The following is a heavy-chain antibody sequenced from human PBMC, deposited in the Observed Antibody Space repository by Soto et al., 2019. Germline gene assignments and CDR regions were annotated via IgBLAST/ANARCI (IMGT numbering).Heavy chain of an antibody. D-gene: IGHD3-10*01. J-gene: IGHJ6*02. CDR1: VFTFSSYA. Sequence: PGGSPRLSSAASVFTFSSYAMSWVRQAPGKGLEWVSAVSGSGCSTYYADSVKGRFTTSRDTSKDTLYLQMNSLRAEERGVYYCAKEGSDYYGSGSCYSYYYYYDNDVSGQGSRVTVSS. CDR2: VSGSGCST. V-gene: IGHV3-23*01. CDR3: AKEGSDYYGSGSCYSYYYYYDNDV.